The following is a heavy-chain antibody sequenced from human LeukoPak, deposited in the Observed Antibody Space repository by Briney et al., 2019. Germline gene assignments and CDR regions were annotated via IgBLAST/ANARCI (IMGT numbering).Heavy chain of an antibody. J-gene: IGHJ4*02. D-gene: IGHD2-2*01. CDR2: IYYSGST. CDR3: ARVWCSSTSCSFDY. CDR1: GGSISSYY. Sequence: SETLSLTCTVSGGSISSYYWSWIRQPPGKGLEWIGYIYYSGSTNYNPSLKSRVTISVDTSKNQFSLKLSSVTAADTAVYYCARVWCSSTSCSFDYWGQGTLVTVSS. V-gene: IGHV4-59*01.